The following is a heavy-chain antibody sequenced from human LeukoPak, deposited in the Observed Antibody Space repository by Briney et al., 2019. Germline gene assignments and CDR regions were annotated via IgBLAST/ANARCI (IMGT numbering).Heavy chain of an antibody. CDR2: IYYSGST. CDR3: ARHDALYYYYGSGRVSYFDY. CDR1: GGSVTSTNW. V-gene: IGHV4-39*01. J-gene: IGHJ4*02. D-gene: IGHD3-10*01. Sequence: SETLSLTCDVSGGSVTSTNWWTWVRQPPGKGLEWIGSIYYSGSTYYNPSLKSRVTISADTSKNQFSLKLSSVTAADTAVYYCARHDALYYYYGSGRVSYFDYWGQGTLVTVSS.